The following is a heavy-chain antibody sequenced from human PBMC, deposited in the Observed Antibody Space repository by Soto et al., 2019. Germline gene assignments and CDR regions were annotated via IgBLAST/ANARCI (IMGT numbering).Heavy chain of an antibody. V-gene: IGHV4-59*01. CDR1: GGSISSYY. D-gene: IGHD3-10*01. CDR3: ARGAPFYGSGSYYNVRYYYYYMDV. CDR2: IYYSGST. Sequence: SETLSLTCTVSGGSISSYYWSWIRRPPGKGLEWIGYIYYSGSTNYNPSLKSRVTISVDTSKNQFSLKLSSVTAADTAVYYCARGAPFYGSGSYYNVRYYYYYMDVWGKGTTVTVSS. J-gene: IGHJ6*03.